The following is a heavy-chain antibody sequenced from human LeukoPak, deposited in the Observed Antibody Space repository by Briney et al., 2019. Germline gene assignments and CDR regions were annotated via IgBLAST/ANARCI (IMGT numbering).Heavy chain of an antibody. CDR3: ARERSSGWYFAFDI. V-gene: IGHV4-61*02. J-gene: IGHJ3*02. D-gene: IGHD6-19*01. CDR1: GGSISSGSYY. CDR2: IYTSGST. Sequence: SETLSLTCSVSGGSISSGSYYWSWIRQPAGKGLEWSGRIYTSGSTNYNPSLKSRVTISVDTSKNQFSLKLSSVTAADTAVYYCARERSSGWYFAFDIWGQGTMVTVSS.